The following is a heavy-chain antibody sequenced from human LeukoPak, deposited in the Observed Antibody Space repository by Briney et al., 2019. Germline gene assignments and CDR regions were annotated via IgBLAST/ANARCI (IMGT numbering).Heavy chain of an antibody. CDR3: ATLIWLQFSISDY. Sequence: SETLSLTCTVSGGSISSSSYYWGWIRQPPGKGLEWIGSIYYSGSTYYNPSLKSRVTISVDTSKNQFSLKLSSVTAADTAVYYCATLIWLQFSISDYWGQGTLVTVSS. D-gene: IGHD5-24*01. CDR1: GGSISSSSYY. CDR2: IYYSGST. J-gene: IGHJ4*02. V-gene: IGHV4-39*01.